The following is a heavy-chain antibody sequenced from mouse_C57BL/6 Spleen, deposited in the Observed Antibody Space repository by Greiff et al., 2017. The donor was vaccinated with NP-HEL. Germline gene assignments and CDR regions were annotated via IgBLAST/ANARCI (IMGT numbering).Heavy chain of an antibody. Sequence: VQLQQPGAELVKPGASVKLSCKASGYTFTSYWMHWVKQRPGQGLEWIGMIHPNSGSTNYNEKFKSKATLTVDKSSSTAYMQLSSLTSEDSAVYYCARSGDYGYAMDYWGQGTSVTVSS. CDR2: IHPNSGST. V-gene: IGHV1-64*01. D-gene: IGHD2-4*01. CDR3: ARSGDYGYAMDY. CDR1: GYTFTSYW. J-gene: IGHJ4*01.